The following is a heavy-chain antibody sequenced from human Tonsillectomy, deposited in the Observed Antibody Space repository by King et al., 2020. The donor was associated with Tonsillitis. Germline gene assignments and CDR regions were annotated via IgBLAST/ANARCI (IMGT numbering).Heavy chain of an antibody. J-gene: IGHJ4*02. D-gene: IGHD3-22*01. CDR3: ARGLSGYDY. CDR1: GFTFSIYS. V-gene: IGHV3-48*01. Sequence: VQLVESGGGLVQPGGSLRLSCAASGFTFSIYSMNCVRQAPGKGLEWVSYISSSSSTLYYADSVKGRFTLSRDNAKNSLYLQMNSLRAEDTAVYYCARGLSGYDYWGQGTLVTVSS. CDR2: ISSSSSTL.